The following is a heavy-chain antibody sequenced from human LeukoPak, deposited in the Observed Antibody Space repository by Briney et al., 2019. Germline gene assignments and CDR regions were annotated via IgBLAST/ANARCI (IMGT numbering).Heavy chain of an antibody. CDR2: ISWNSGSI. CDR1: GFTFDDYA. J-gene: IGHJ4*01. D-gene: IGHD1-26*01. Sequence: GGSLRLSCAASGFTFDDYAMHWVRQAPGKGLEWVSGISWNSGSIGYADSVKGRFTISRDNAKNSLYLQMNSLRADDTATYYCTRDDFSGSYCDWGHGTLVTVSS. CDR3: TRDDFSGSYCD. V-gene: IGHV3-9*01.